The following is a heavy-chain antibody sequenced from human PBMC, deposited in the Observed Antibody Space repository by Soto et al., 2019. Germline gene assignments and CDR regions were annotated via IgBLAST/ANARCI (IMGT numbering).Heavy chain of an antibody. J-gene: IGHJ4*02. CDR3: ARSRSTENFDY. CDR1: GYTFTNYA. CDR2: INAGNGNT. D-gene: IGHD4-17*01. V-gene: IGHV1-3*01. Sequence: ASVKVSCKASGYTFTNYAIHWVRQAPGQRLDYMGWINAGNGNTKYSQKLQGRVTMTTDTSTSTAYMELRSLRSDDTAVYYCARSRSTENFDYWGQGTLVTVSS.